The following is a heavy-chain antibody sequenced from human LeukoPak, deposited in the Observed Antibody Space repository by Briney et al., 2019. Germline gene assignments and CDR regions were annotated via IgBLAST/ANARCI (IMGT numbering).Heavy chain of an antibody. V-gene: IGHV1-8*01. CDR1: GYTFTSYD. D-gene: IGHD6-19*01. Sequence: ASVKVSCKASGYTFTSYDINWVRQATGQGLEWMGWMNPNSGNTGYAQKFQGRVTMTRNTSISTAYMELSSLRSEDAAVYYCAREGWSSGRNWFDPWGQGTLVTVSS. J-gene: IGHJ5*02. CDR3: AREGWSSGRNWFDP. CDR2: MNPNSGNT.